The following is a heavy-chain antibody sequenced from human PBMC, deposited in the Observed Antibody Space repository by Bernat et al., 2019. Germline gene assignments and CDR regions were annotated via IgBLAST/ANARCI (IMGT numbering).Heavy chain of an antibody. J-gene: IGHJ5*02. CDR3: ARTGYCSGGSCYSGWFDP. V-gene: IGHV4-61*01. Sequence: VHLQESGPGLVKPSETLSLTCTVSGDSVTTSNYYWSWIRQPPGKGLEWIAYIYYSGSTNYNPSLKSRATISLDTSKNQFSLKLTSVTAADTAVYLCARTGYCSGGSCYSGWFDPWGQGTLVTVSS. CDR1: GDSVTTSNYY. D-gene: IGHD2-15*01. CDR2: IYYSGST.